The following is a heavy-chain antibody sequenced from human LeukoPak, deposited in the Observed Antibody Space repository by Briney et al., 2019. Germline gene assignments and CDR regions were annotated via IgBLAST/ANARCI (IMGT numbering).Heavy chain of an antibody. CDR2: IVVGSNNT. CDR1: GFTFTTSA. V-gene: IGHV1-58*01. CDR3: AARRGYFDFWSVSYDAFDV. J-gene: IGHJ3*01. Sequence: ASVKVSCKASGFTFTTSAVQWVRQARGQRLEWIGWIVVGSNNTNYAQKFQERVTITRDMSTSTAYMQLSNLRSEDTAVYYCAARRGYFDFWSVSYDAFDVWGQGTMVTVSS. D-gene: IGHD3-3*01.